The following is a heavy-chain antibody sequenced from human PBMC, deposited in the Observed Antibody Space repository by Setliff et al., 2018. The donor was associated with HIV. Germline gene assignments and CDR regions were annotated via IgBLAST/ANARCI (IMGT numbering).Heavy chain of an antibody. CDR2: IKQDASER. J-gene: IGHJ4*02. CDR1: GFSFGSYW. V-gene: IGHV3-7*03. Sequence: GESLRLSCVASGFSFGSYWMSWVRQAPGKGPEWVAHIKQDASERYFVDSVKGRFTISRDNAKNSLYLEMDSLRAADTAVYYCARDQYSYDTSGYYRCSAVDFWGQGTLVTVSS. CDR3: ARDQYSYDTSGYYRCSAVDF. D-gene: IGHD3-22*01.